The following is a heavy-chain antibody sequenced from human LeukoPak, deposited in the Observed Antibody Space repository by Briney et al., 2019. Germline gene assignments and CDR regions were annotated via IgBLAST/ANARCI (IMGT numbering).Heavy chain of an antibody. V-gene: IGHV3-23*01. Sequence: PGGSLRLSCAASGFTFSSYAMSWVRQAPGKGLEGVSAISGSGGSTYYADSVKGRFTSARDNSKNTLYLQMNSLRAEHTAVYYGAKVQGVVGPWSRYFDLWGRGTLVTVSS. J-gene: IGHJ2*01. D-gene: IGHD1-26*01. CDR3: AKVQGVVGPWSRYFDL. CDR2: ISGSGGST. CDR1: GFTFSSYA.